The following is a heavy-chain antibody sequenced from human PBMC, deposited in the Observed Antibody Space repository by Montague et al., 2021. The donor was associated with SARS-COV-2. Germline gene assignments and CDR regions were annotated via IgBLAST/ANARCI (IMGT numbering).Heavy chain of an antibody. CDR3: ARAIVDVTMMVVVMTGVEHYFDF. CDR1: GGSISSYY. D-gene: IGHD3-22*01. Sequence: SETLSLTCTVSGGSISSYYWSWIRQPAGKGLEWIGDINHSGSTNYNPSLKSRVSISVDTPKNQFSLKLSSVTAADTAVYYCARAIVDVTMMVVVMTGVEHYFDFWGQGTLVTVSS. V-gene: IGHV4-34*01. CDR2: INHSGST. J-gene: IGHJ4*02.